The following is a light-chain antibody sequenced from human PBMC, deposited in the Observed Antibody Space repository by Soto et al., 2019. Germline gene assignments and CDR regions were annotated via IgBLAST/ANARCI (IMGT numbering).Light chain of an antibody. V-gene: IGLV1-40*01. CDR1: SSNIGSGYD. CDR2: GSS. J-gene: IGLJ1*01. CDR3: QSYDSSLGGNYV. Sequence: QSVLTQPPSVSGAPGQRGTISCTGSSSNIGSGYDAHWYQQLPGTAPKLLIYGSSNRPSGVPDRFSGSKSGTSASLAITGLQPEDEADYYCQSYDSSLGGNYVYGTGTKLTVL.